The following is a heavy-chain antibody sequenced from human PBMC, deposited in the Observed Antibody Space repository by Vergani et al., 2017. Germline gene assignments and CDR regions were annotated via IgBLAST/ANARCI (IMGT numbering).Heavy chain of an antibody. CDR1: GYTFSNYY. CDR3: ARGDYGILTGYRY. D-gene: IGHD3-9*01. Sequence: QVPVVQSGAEVKKSGASVKVSCKTSGYTFSNYYMHWVRQAPGQGLEWMGIINPSGGHINYAQKFQGRVTMTRDTSTSTVYMELSSLRSEDTAIYYCARGDYGILTGYRYWGQGTLVTVSA. CDR2: INPSGGHI. J-gene: IGHJ4*02. V-gene: IGHV1-46*03.